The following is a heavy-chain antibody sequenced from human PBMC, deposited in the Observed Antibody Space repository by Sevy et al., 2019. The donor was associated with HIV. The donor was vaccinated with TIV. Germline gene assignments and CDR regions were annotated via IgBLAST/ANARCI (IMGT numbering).Heavy chain of an antibody. CDR1: GFTFSNAW. CDR2: IKGESEGGAA. D-gene: IGHD1-20*01. CDR3: AADNCTWYEGLS. V-gene: IGHV3-15*01. Sequence: GGSLRLSCAASGFTFSNAWMSWVRQAPGKGPAGVGRIKGESEGGAADYAAPVKGSCTNLRDDSKNTLFLQMNSLKTEDTAIYYCAADNCTWYEGLSWGQGTLVTVSS. J-gene: IGHJ5*02.